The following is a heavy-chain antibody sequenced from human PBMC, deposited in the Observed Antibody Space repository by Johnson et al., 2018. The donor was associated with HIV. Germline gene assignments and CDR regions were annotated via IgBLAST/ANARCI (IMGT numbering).Heavy chain of an antibody. V-gene: IGHV3-30*02. CDR2: IRYDGSNK. Sequence: QVQLVESGGGVVQPGGSLRLSCAASGFTFSSYGMHWVRQAPGKGLEWVAFIRYDGSNKYYADSVKGRFTTSRDNSKNTLYLQMSGLRTEDTAVYHCAKERQLVRAFDIWGQGTMVTVSS. CDR3: AKERQLVRAFDI. D-gene: IGHD6-6*01. J-gene: IGHJ3*02. CDR1: GFTFSSYG.